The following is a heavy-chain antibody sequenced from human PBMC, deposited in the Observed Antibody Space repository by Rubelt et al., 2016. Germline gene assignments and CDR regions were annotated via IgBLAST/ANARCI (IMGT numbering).Heavy chain of an antibody. Sequence: EVQLVESGGGLVQPGGSLRLSCTDSGFTFSSNAMSWVRQAPGKGLAWVTAIIGSATGTYSSDSVKGRLTISRDNSKNTLYMQMNSRRAEDTAGYYCAKDSSGWYIDYWGQGTLVTVSS. V-gene: IGHV3-23*04. D-gene: IGHD6-19*01. J-gene: IGHJ4*02. CDR2: IIGSATGT. CDR1: GFTFSSNA. CDR3: AKDSSGWYIDY.